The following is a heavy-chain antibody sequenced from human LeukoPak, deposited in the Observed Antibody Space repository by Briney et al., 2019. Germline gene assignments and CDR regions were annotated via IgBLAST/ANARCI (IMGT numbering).Heavy chain of an antibody. CDR1: GVSISSFY. D-gene: IGHD1-26*01. CDR3: ARVTTGSYYSDH. CDR2: IYTRGST. V-gene: IGHV4-4*07. J-gene: IGHJ4*02. Sequence: SSETLSLTCTVSGVSISSFYWNWIRQPAGKGLEWIGRIYTRGSTNYNPSLKSRVTVSVDTSKNQLSLKLRSVTAADTAVYYCARVTTGSYYSDHWGQGTLVTVSS.